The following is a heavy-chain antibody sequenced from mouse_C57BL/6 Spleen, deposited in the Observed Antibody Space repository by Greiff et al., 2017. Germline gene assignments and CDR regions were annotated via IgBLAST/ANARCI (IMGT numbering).Heavy chain of an antibody. V-gene: IGHV5-9*01. CDR1: GFTFSSYT. J-gene: IGHJ1*03. CDR3: ARQEGASRGWYFDV. D-gene: IGHD1-1*01. CDR2: ISGGGGNT. Sequence: EVMLVESGGGLVKPGGSLKLSCAASGFTFSSYTMSWVRQTPEKRLEWVATISGGGGNTYYPESVKGRFTISRDNAKNTLYLQMSSLRSEDTALYYCARQEGASRGWYFDVWGTGTTVTVSS.